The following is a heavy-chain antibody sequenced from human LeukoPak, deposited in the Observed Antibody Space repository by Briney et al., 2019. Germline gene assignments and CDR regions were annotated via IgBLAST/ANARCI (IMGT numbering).Heavy chain of an antibody. Sequence: SETLSLTCTVSGGSISSSSYYWGWIRQPLGKGLEWIGSIYYSGSTYYNPSLKSRVTISVDTSKNQFSLKLSSVTAADTAVYYCASLYYDFWSGYPKADFDYWGQGTLVTVSS. D-gene: IGHD3-3*01. CDR1: GGSISSSSYY. CDR2: IYYSGST. V-gene: IGHV4-39*01. J-gene: IGHJ4*02. CDR3: ASLYYDFWSGYPKADFDY.